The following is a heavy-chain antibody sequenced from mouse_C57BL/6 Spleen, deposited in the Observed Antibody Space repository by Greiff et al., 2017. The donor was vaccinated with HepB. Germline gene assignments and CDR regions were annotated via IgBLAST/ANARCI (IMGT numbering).Heavy chain of an antibody. CDR1: GFSFNTYA. CDR3: VRHVYDGYFDV. V-gene: IGHV10-1*01. D-gene: IGHD2-3*01. CDR2: IRSKSNNYAT. J-gene: IGHJ1*03. Sequence: EVKLVESGGGLVQPKGSLKLSCAASGFSFNTYAMNWVRQAPGKGLEWVARIRSKSNNYATYYADSVKDRFTISRDDSESMLYLQMNNLKTEDTAMYYCVRHVYDGYFDVWGTGTTVTVSS.